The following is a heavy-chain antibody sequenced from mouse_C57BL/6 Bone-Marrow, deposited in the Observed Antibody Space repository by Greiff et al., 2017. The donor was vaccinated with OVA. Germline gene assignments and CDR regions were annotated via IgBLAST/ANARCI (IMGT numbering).Heavy chain of an antibody. D-gene: IGHD2-4*01. J-gene: IGHJ4*01. CDR2: INPNNGGT. Sequence: EVQLQESGPELVKPGASVKMSCKASGYTFTDYNMHWVKQSHGKSLEWIGYINPNNGGTSYNQKFKGKATLTVNKSSSTAYMELRSLTSEDSAVYYCARSDYDYVRNYYAMDYWGQGTSVTVSS. V-gene: IGHV1-22*01. CDR1: GYTFTDYN. CDR3: ARSDYDYVRNYYAMDY.